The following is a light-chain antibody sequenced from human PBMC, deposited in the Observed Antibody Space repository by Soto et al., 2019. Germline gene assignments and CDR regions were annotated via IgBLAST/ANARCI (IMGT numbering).Light chain of an antibody. CDR1: SSDVGGHNY. V-gene: IGLV2-14*01. J-gene: IGLJ1*01. CDR3: CSYAGTKYYV. CDR2: EVS. Sequence: QSVLTQPASVSGSPGQSITISCTGTSSDVGGHNYVSWYQQHPGKAPKLMIYEVSNRPSGVSNRFSGSKSGNTASLTVSGLQADDEADYFCCSYAGTKYYVFGTGTQLTVL.